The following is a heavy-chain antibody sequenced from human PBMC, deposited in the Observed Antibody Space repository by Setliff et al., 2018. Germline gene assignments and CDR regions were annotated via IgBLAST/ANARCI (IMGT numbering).Heavy chain of an antibody. V-gene: IGHV4-4*07. D-gene: IGHD1-26*01. CDR3: ARKGISALSGAFDM. CDR1: GGSISNYY. CDR2: IYTSGST. Sequence: ETLSLTCTVSGGSISNYYWSWIRQPAGKGLEWIGRIYTSGSTNYNPSLKCRVTMSVDTSKNQFSLKLSSLTAADTAVYYCARKGISALSGAFDMWGQGTMVTVSS. J-gene: IGHJ3*02.